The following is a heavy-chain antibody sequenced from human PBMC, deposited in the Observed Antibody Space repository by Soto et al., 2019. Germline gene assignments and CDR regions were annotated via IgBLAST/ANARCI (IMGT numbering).Heavy chain of an antibody. CDR3: ARGGRWLQGNDY. J-gene: IGHJ4*02. CDR1: GFTFSSYA. CDR2: IWHDGSNK. D-gene: IGHD3-16*01. V-gene: IGHV3-30*04. Sequence: QVQLVESGGGVVQPGRSLRLSCAASGFTFSSYAMHWVRQAPGKGLEWVAVIWHDGSNKYYADSVKGRFTISRDNSKNTLYLQMNSLRPDDTAAYYCARGGRWLQGNDYWGQGSLVTVSS.